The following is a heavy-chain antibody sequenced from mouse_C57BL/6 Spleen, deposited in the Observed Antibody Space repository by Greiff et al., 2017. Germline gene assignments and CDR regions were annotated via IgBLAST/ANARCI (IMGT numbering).Heavy chain of an antibody. CDR3: ARSGYYGSSQNWYFDV. V-gene: IGHV1-31*01. CDR2: IYPYNGVS. J-gene: IGHJ1*03. Sequence: EVQLQQSGPELVKPGASVKISCKASGYSFTGYYMHWVKQSHGNILDWIGYIYPYNGVSSYNQKFKGKATLTVDKSSSTAYMELRSLTSEDSAVYYCARSGYYGSSQNWYFDVWGTGTTVTVSS. CDR1: GYSFTGYY. D-gene: IGHD1-1*01.